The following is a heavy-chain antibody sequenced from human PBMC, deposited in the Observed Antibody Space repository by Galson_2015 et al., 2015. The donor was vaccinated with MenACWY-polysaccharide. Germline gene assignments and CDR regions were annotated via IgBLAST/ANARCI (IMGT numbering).Heavy chain of an antibody. CDR3: ARDGTNVLSVYYGTGF. CDR1: GFTFSSND. Sequence: SLSLSCAVSGFTFSSNDMSWFRQAPAKELLEGLGISYGGGGTYYADSVKGRFTISRDNSKTMLFLQMNSLRAADTAVYYCARDGTNVLSVYYGTGFWGQGTTVSVSS. D-gene: IGHD3-10*01. J-gene: IGHJ6*02. V-gene: IGHV3-23*01. CDR2: ISYGGGGT.